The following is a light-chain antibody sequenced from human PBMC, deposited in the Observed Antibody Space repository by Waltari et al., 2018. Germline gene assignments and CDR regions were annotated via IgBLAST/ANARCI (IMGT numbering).Light chain of an antibody. CDR3: CSCAGVTPYVL. Sequence: QSALTQPASVSGSPGQSITISCAGSRSDVGTYELVSWYQQHQGKAPKLIIYEVTKRPSGVAGRLSGAKSGNTASLTISGLQAADEADYYCCSCAGVTPYVLFGGGTKVTVL. CDR1: RSDVGTYEL. CDR2: EVT. V-gene: IGLV2-23*02. J-gene: IGLJ2*01.